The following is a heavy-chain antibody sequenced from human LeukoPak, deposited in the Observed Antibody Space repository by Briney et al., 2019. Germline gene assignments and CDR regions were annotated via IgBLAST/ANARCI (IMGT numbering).Heavy chain of an antibody. V-gene: IGHV4-39*01. CDR2: IYYSGSA. D-gene: IGHD5-12*01. CDR3: ARRFIVATIYFDY. J-gene: IGHJ4*02. CDR1: GGSISNSNYY. Sequence: SETLSLTCTVSGGSISNSNYYWDWIRQPPGKGLEWIGSIYYSGSAYYNPSLKSRVTISVDTSKNQFSLKLSSVTAADTAVYYCARRFIVATIYFDYWGQGTLVTVSS.